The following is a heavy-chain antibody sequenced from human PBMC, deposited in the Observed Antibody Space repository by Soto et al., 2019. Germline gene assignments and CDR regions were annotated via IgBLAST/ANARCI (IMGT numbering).Heavy chain of an antibody. Sequence: PGGSLRLSCATSGVGFSNYGMSWVRQAPGKGLEWVSGISSSSGDIYYADPVKGRFTISRDNSKNSLYLQMNSLRAEDTAVYYCARGKRYSGYDWTFDYWGQGTLVTVSS. CDR1: GVGFSNYG. V-gene: IGHV3-21*01. J-gene: IGHJ4*02. CDR3: ARGKRYSGYDWTFDY. CDR2: ISSSSGDI. D-gene: IGHD5-12*01.